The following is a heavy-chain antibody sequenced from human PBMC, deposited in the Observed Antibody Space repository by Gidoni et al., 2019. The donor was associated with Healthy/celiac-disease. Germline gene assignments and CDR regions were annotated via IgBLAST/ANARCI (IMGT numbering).Heavy chain of an antibody. CDR1: GFPFRDYY. CDR2: ISSSGSTI. V-gene: IGHV3-11*01. D-gene: IGHD6-19*01. CDR3: ARVCRSIAVAGSRGSFDP. Sequence: QVQLVESGGGLVKPGGSLRLSCAASGFPFRDYYMSWIRQAPGKGLEWVSYISSSGSTIYYADSVKGRFTISRDNAKNSLYLQMNSLRAEDTAVYYCARVCRSIAVAGSRGSFDPWGQGTLVTVSS. J-gene: IGHJ5*02.